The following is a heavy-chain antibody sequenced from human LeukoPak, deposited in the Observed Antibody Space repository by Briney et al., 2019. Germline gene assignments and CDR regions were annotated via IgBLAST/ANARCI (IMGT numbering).Heavy chain of an antibody. J-gene: IGHJ4*02. D-gene: IGHD2-15*01. CDR1: GGSFSGYY. V-gene: IGHV4-34*01. CDR2: INHSGST. CDR3: ASSGYCSGGSCYPAYFDY. Sequence: SETLSLTCAVYGGSFSGYYWSWIRQPPGKGLEWIGEINHSGSTNYNPSLESRVTISVDTSKYQFSLKLSSVTAADTAVYYCASSGYCSGGSCYPAYFDYWGQGTLVTVSS.